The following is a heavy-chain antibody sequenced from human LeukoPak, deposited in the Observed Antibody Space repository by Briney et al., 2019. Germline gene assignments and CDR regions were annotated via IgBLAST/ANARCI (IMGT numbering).Heavy chain of an antibody. CDR3: ARHLRPYFDY. CDR1: GGSISSSTYY. D-gene: IGHD3-3*01. J-gene: IGHJ4*02. CDR2: IFYSGST. V-gene: IGHV4-39*01. Sequence: SETLSLTCTVSGGSISSSTYYWGWIRQPPGKGLEWIGTIFYSGSTYYNPSLKSRLTISVDTSKNQYSSRLSSVTAADTAVYYCARHLRPYFDYWGQGTLVTVSS.